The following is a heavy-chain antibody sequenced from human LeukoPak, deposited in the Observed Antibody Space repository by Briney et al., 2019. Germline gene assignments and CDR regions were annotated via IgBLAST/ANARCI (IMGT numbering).Heavy chain of an antibody. J-gene: IGHJ6*02. V-gene: IGHV3-21*01. Sequence: PGGSLRLSCAASGFTFSIYAMNWVRQAPGKGLEWVSSISSSSSYIYYADSVKGRFTISRDNAKNSLYLQMNSLRAEDTAVYYCARGSVLRFLEWIYGMDVWGQGTTVTVSS. CDR3: ARGSVLRFLEWIYGMDV. D-gene: IGHD3-3*01. CDR1: GFTFSIYA. CDR2: ISSSSSYI.